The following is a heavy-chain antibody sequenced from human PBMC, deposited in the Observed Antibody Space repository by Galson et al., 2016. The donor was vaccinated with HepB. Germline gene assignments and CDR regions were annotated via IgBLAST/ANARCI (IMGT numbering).Heavy chain of an antibody. CDR2: IYNGGST. CDR3: ASHGESGRLIGTYYYGMDV. CDR1: GGSISTYY. V-gene: IGHV4-59*01. Sequence: SETLSLTCTVSGGSISTYYWSWVRQPPGKGLEWIGYIYNGGSTNYSPSLKSRVTISVDTSKNQFSLKLSSVTAADTAVYYCASHGESGRLIGTYYYGMDVWGQGTTLIVSS. J-gene: IGHJ6*02. D-gene: IGHD3-16*02.